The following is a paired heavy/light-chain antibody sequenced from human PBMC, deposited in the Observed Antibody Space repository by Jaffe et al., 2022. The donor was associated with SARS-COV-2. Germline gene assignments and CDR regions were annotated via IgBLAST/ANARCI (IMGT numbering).Light chain of an antibody. CDR2: EDS. J-gene: IGLJ2*01. CDR3: CSYAGTNWI. V-gene: IGLV2-23*01. CDR1: SNDVGNYNL. Sequence: QSALTQPASVSGSPGQSITISCTGTSNDVGNYNLVSWYQQHPGKAPKLMIYEDSKRPSGISNRFSGSKSGNTASLTISGLQAEDEADYYCCSYAGTNWIFGGGTKLTVL.
Heavy chain of an antibody. J-gene: IGHJ4*02. CDR3: VKDLGGTYSFDY. Sequence: EVQLVESGGGLVQPGGSLRLSCSASGFTFSGYTMHWVRQAPGKGLEYVSSIYGDGGGTFYADSVKGRFTISRDNSKNTLYLQMSSLRAEDTAVYSCVKDLGGTYSFDYWGQGALVTVSS. V-gene: IGHV3-64D*09. CDR2: IYGDGGGT. CDR1: GFTFSGYT. D-gene: IGHD1-26*01.